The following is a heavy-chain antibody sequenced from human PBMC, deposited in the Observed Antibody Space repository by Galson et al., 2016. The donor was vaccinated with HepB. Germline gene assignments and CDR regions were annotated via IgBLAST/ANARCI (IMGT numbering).Heavy chain of an antibody. Sequence: SLRLSCAASGFTFNTYGMHWVRQAPGKGLEWVAVIWYDGSNKYYADSVKGRFTISRDNSKNTLYLQMNGLRAEDTAVCYCAKVIGRDAYYYYGMDVWGQGTTVTVSS. CDR1: GFTFNTYG. D-gene: IGHD2/OR15-2a*01. V-gene: IGHV3-33*06. CDR3: AKVIGRDAYYYYGMDV. CDR2: IWYDGSNK. J-gene: IGHJ6*02.